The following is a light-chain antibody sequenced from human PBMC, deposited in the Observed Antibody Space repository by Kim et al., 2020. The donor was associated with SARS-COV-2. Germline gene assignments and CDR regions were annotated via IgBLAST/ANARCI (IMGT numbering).Light chain of an antibody. Sequence: SVSPGQSATLTCSGDDLGNTYVCWYQQKPGQSPLLVIYQDNKRPSGIPERFSGSNSGNTATLTISATQAMDEADYYCQAWDSRTVIFGGGTKLTVL. V-gene: IGLV3-1*01. CDR2: QDN. CDR1: DLGNTY. CDR3: QAWDSRTVI. J-gene: IGLJ2*01.